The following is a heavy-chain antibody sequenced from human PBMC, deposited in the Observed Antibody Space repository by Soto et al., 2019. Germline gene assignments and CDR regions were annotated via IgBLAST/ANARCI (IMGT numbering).Heavy chain of an antibody. J-gene: IGHJ6*02. CDR3: ARARGSYTATEYYYYYGMGV. CDR1: GFTFSSYA. CDR2: ISYDGSNK. D-gene: IGHD5-18*01. Sequence: PGGSLRLSCAASGFTFSSYAMHWVRQAPGKGLEWVAVISYDGSNKYYADSVKGRFTISRDNSKNTLYLQMNSLRAEDTAVYYCARARGSYTATEYYYYYGMGVWGQGTTVTVTS. V-gene: IGHV3-30-3*01.